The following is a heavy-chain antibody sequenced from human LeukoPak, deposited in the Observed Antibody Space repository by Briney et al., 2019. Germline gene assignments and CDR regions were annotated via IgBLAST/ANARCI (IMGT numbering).Heavy chain of an antibody. V-gene: IGHV1-46*01. CDR1: GGTFSSYA. CDR2: INPSGRST. D-gene: IGHD3-10*01. Sequence: ASVKVSCKASGGTFSSYAISWVRQAPGQGLEWMGIINPSGRSTSYAQKFQGRVTMTRDTSTSTVYMELSSLRSEDTAVYYCARAPSYYGSGSFDYWGQGTLVTVSS. CDR3: ARAPSYYGSGSFDY. J-gene: IGHJ4*02.